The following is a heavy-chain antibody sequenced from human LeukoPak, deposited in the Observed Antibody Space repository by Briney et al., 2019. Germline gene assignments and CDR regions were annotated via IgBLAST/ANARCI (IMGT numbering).Heavy chain of an antibody. CDR2: IYYSGST. CDR3: ARHDYGDYGISFDY. D-gene: IGHD4-17*01. V-gene: IGHV4-39*01. Sequence: SETLSLTCTVSGGSISSSTYYWGWIRQPPGKGLEWIGGIYYSGSTYYNPSLKSRVTISVDTSKNQFSLRLSSLTAADTAVYYCARHDYGDYGISFDYWGQGTQVTVSS. CDR1: GGSISSSTYY. J-gene: IGHJ4*02.